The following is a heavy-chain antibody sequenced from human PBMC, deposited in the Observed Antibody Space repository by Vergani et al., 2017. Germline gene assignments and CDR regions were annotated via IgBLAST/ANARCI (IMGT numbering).Heavy chain of an antibody. D-gene: IGHD1-26*01. CDR1: GYTFTSYG. J-gene: IGHJ2*01. CDR2: IIPIFGTA. Sequence: QVQLVQSGAEVKKPGASVKVSCKASGYTFTSYGISWVRQAPGQGLEWMGGIIPIFGTANYAQKFQGRVTITADESTSTDYMELSSLRSEDTAVYYCARDGSGSYGYFDLWGRGALVTVSS. CDR3: ARDGSGSYGYFDL. V-gene: IGHV1-69*13.